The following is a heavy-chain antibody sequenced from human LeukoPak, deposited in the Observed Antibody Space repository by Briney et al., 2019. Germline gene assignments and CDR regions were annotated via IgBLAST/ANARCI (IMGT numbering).Heavy chain of an antibody. CDR2: ISDSGNT. D-gene: IGHD3-16*01. CDR3: ARGEKVLDYFGY. CDR1: GGSISSRSYY. V-gene: IGHV4-39*01. J-gene: IGHJ4*02. Sequence: SETLSLTCTVSGGSISSRSYYWGWIRQPPGKGLEWIGKISDSGNTYYSPSLRGRVTISIDMSKNQFSLKLSSVTATDTAVYYCARGEKVLDYFGYWGQGTLVTVSS.